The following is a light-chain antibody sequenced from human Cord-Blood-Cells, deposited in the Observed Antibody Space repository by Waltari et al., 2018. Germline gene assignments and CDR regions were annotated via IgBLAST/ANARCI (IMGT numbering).Light chain of an antibody. Sequence: EIVLTQSPGTLSLSPGERATLSCRASQSVSSSYLAWYQQKPGQAPRLLIYGASSRATGIPDSVSGSGSGTDFTLTISRLEPEDFAVYYCQQYGSSPQTFGQGTKVEIK. CDR3: QQYGSSPQT. V-gene: IGKV3-20*01. CDR1: QSVSSSY. J-gene: IGKJ1*01. CDR2: GAS.